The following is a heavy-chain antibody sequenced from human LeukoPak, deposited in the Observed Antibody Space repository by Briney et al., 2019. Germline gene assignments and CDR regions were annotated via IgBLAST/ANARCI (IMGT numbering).Heavy chain of an antibody. CDR1: GGSISSSSYY. D-gene: IGHD2-21*02. Sequence: PSETLSLTCTVSGGSISSSSYYWGWIRQPPGRGLEWIGSIYYSGSTYYNPSLKSRVTISVDTSKNQFSLKLSSVTAADTAVYYCARECGGDCYSSIPWGQGTLVTVSS. CDR3: ARECGGDCYSSIP. V-gene: IGHV4-39*07. CDR2: IYYSGST. J-gene: IGHJ4*02.